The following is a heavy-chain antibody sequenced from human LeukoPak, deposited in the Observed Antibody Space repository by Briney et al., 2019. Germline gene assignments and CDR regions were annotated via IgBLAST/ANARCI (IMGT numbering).Heavy chain of an antibody. J-gene: IGHJ4*02. CDR3: ARDWGGYGDYSDY. CDR1: GFTFSSYA. CDR2: VLYDGSNK. V-gene: IGHV3-30*04. Sequence: GGSLRLSCAASGFTFSSYAMHWVRQAPGKGLEWVAVVLYDGSNKYYADSVKGRFTISRDNSKNTLYLQMNSLRAEDTAVYYCARDWGGYGDYSDYWGQGTLVTVSS. D-gene: IGHD4-17*01.